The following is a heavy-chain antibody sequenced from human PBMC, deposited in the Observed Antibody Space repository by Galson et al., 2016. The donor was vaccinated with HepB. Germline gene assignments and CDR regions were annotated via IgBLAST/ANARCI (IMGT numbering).Heavy chain of an antibody. V-gene: IGHV3-53*01. CDR1: GFTVSNNF. CDR2: IYSGGGT. Sequence: SLRLSCAASGFTVSNNFMRWVRQAPGKGLEWVSLIYSGGGTHYADSVKGRFIISRDNSKNTLYLQMNSPRVEDTAVYYCARGGNYGYTWGLGTLVTVSS. J-gene: IGHJ4*02. D-gene: IGHD1-26*01. CDR3: ARGGNYGYT.